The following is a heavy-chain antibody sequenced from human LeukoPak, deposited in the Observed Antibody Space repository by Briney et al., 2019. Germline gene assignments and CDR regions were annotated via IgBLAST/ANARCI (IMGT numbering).Heavy chain of an antibody. CDR2: ISSDGTIK. D-gene: IGHD3-22*01. CDR3: AKDFSVYYYDSRVLDY. V-gene: IGHV3-30*04. Sequence: GGSLRLSCAASGFIFSNYAMNWVRQAPGKGLEWVAVISSDGTIKYYADSVRGRFIISRDNSRNTLYLQMNSLRAEDTAVYYCAKDFSVYYYDSRVLDYWGQGTLVTVSS. J-gene: IGHJ4*02. CDR1: GFIFSNYA.